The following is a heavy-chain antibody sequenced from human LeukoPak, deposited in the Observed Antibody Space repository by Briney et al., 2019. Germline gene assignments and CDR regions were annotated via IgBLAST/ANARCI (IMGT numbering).Heavy chain of an antibody. CDR2: INHNGNVD. CDR1: GFTFSSYW. CDR3: ARGGGLDV. V-gene: IGHV3-7*03. Sequence: GSLRLSCAASGFTFSSYWMNWARQAPGKGLEWVASINHNGNVDYYVDSVKGRFTISRDNAKNSLYLQMSNLRAEDTAVYFCARGGGLDVWGQGATVTVSS. J-gene: IGHJ6*02. D-gene: IGHD3-16*01.